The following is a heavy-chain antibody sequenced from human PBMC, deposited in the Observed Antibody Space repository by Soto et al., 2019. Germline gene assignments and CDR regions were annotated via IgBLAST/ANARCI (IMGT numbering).Heavy chain of an antibody. J-gene: IGHJ3*02. CDR3: AKVSRESSPYDDFDI. CDR1: GYTFTSYD. D-gene: IGHD6-6*01. Sequence: ASLKVSCKASGYTFTSYDINWVRQATGQGLEWMGWMNPNSGGTDYAQKFQGRVTMTRDTSISTAYMELSRLRSDDTAVYYCAKVSRESSPYDDFDIWGQGTRSPSPQ. V-gene: IGHV1-8*01. CDR2: MNPNSGGT.